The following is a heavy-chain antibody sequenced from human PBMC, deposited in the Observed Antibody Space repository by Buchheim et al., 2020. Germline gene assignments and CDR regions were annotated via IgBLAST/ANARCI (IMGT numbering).Heavy chain of an antibody. V-gene: IGHV3-30*01. Sequence: QVQLVESGGGVVQPGRSLRLPCAGSGFSFSNFPMHWVRQTPGKGLEWMAVISYDGSNKYYAESVRGRFTIFRDNSENTVYLQMNSLKLEDTAMYYCARDGRGTPTFDYWGQGTL. D-gene: IGHD1-1*01. J-gene: IGHJ4*02. CDR2: ISYDGSNK. CDR3: ARDGRGTPTFDY. CDR1: GFSFSNFP.